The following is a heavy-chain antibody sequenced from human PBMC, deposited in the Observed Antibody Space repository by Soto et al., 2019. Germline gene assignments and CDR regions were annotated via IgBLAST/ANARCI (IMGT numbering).Heavy chain of an antibody. CDR3: AGDDSSGYYHHIDD. CDR2: ISAYNGNT. D-gene: IGHD3-22*01. Sequence: QVKLVQSGAEVKKPGASVKVSCKASGYTFTSYGISWVRQAPGQGLEWMGWISAYNGNTSYAQKLQGRVTMTTDTSASQAYMELRSLRSDDTALYYCAGDDSSGYYHHIDDWGQGTLVTVAS. CDR1: GYTFTSYG. V-gene: IGHV1-18*01. J-gene: IGHJ4*02.